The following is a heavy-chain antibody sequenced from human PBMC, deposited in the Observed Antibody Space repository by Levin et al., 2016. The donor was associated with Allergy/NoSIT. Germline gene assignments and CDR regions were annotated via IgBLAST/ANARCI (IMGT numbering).Heavy chain of an antibody. J-gene: IGHJ6*02. CDR2: IYNSGNT. Sequence: SETLSLTCTVSGGSFSSYYWTWIRQPPGKGLEWIGYIYNSGNTNYNPSLKSRVTISLDTSKNQFSLKLRSVTAADTAVYYCARNMVGGVGYYYYGMDVWGQGTTVTVSS. CDR1: GGSFSSYY. CDR3: ARNMVGGVGYYYYGMDV. V-gene: IGHV4-59*01. D-gene: IGHD3-10*01.